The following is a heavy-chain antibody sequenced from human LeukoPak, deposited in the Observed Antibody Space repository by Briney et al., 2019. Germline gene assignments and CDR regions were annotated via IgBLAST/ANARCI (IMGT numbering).Heavy chain of an antibody. J-gene: IGHJ6*03. CDR2: INHSGST. CDR1: GGSFSGYY. D-gene: IGHD3-9*01. V-gene: IGHV4-34*01. CDR3: ARAFVRSILVTSSRYYYYMDV. Sequence: PSETLPLTCAVYGGSFSGYYWSWIRQPPGKGLEWIGEINHSGSTNYNPSLKSRVTISVDTSKNQFSLKLSSVTAADTAVYYCARAFVRSILVTSSRYYYYMDVWGKGTTVTVSS.